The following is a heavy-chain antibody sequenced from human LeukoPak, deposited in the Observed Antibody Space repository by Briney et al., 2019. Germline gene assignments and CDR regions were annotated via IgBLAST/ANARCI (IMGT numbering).Heavy chain of an antibody. CDR2: ISSSSSYI. CDR1: GFTFSSYS. CDR3: ARAYYYDSSGYFSVPVFDP. D-gene: IGHD3-22*01. V-gene: IGHV3-21*01. J-gene: IGHJ5*02. Sequence: GGSLRLSCAASGFTFSSYSMNWVRQARGKGLEWVSSISSSSSYIYYADSVKGRFTISRDNAKNSLYLQMNSLRAEDTAVYYCARAYYYDSSGYFSVPVFDPWGQGTLVTVSS.